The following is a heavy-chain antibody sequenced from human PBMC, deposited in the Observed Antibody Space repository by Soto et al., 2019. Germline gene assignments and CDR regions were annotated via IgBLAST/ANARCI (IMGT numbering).Heavy chain of an antibody. Sequence: RLEWMGWINAGNGNTKYSRKFQGRVTITRDTSASTAYMELSSLRSDEKAVYYCARDCSGGSCYPEDYGMDVWGQGTTVTVSS. V-gene: IGHV1-3*01. J-gene: IGHJ6*02. D-gene: IGHD2-15*01. CDR2: INAGNGNT. CDR3: ARDCSGGSCYPEDYGMDV.